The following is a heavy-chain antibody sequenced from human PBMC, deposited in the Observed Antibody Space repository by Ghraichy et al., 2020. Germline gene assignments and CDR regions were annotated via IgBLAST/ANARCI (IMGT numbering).Heavy chain of an antibody. CDR1: GFTFSSYG. D-gene: IGHD6-13*01. CDR2: IWYDGSNK. CDR3: ARGLGAAAGEAGHYFDY. V-gene: IGHV3-33*01. J-gene: IGHJ4*02. Sequence: GGSLRLSCAASGFTFSSYGMHWVRQAPGKGLEWVAVIWYDGSNKYYADSVKGRFTISRDNSKNTLYLQMNSLRAEDTAVYYCARGLGAAAGEAGHYFDYWGQGTLVTVSS.